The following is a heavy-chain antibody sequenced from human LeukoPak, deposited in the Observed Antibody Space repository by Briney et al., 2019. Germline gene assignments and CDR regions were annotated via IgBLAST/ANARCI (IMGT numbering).Heavy chain of an antibody. J-gene: IGHJ6*03. CDR3: ARERLSLYYYYYMDV. V-gene: IGHV4-59*12. CDR2: IYYSGST. CDR1: GGSISSYY. D-gene: IGHD6-19*01. Sequence: SETLSLTCTVSGGSISSYYWSWIRQPPGKGLEWIGYIYYSGSTNYNPSLKSRVTISVDTSKNQFSLKLSSVTAADTAVYYCARERLSLYYYYYMDVWGKGTTVTISS.